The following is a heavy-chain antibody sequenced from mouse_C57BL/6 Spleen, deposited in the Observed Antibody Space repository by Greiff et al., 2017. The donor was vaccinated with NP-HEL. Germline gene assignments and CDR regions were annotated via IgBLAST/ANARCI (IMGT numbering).Heavy chain of an antibody. D-gene: IGHD1-2*01. J-gene: IGHJ4*01. Sequence: QVELQQPGAELVRPGSSVKLSCKASGYTFTSYWMHWVKQRPIQGLEWIGNIDPSDSETHYNQKFKDKATLTVDKSSSTAYMQLSSLTSEDSAVYYCARYPYYGPRGDYAMDYWGQGTSVTVSS. V-gene: IGHV1-52*01. CDR2: IDPSDSET. CDR3: ARYPYYGPRGDYAMDY. CDR1: GYTFTSYW.